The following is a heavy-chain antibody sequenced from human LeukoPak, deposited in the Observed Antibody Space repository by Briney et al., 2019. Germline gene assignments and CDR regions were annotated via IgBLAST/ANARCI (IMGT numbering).Heavy chain of an antibody. D-gene: IGHD3-16*02. V-gene: IGHV1-18*01. J-gene: IGHJ4*02. CDR2: ISAYNGNT. CDR3: ARDEDWPDYRYYFDY. CDR1: GYTFTSYG. Sequence: VASVKVSCKASGYTFTSYGISWVRQAPGQGLEWMGWISAYNGNTNYAQKLQGRVTMTTDTSTSTAYMELRSLRSDDTAVYYRARDEDWPDYRYYFDYWGQGTLVTVSS.